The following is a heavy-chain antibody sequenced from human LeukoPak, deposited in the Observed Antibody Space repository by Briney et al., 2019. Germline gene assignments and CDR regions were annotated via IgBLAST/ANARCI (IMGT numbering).Heavy chain of an antibody. J-gene: IGHJ4*02. V-gene: IGHV3-7*01. D-gene: IGHD3-10*01. CDR2: IKQDGSEK. CDR1: GFTFSDYW. CDR3: ARGLWSGTY. Sequence: GGSLRLSCVASGFTFSDYWMTWVRQAPGKGLEWVANIKQDGSEKFCVDSVKGRFTISRDNAENSLYLHMNSLRAEDTAVYYCARGLWSGTYWGQGILVTVSS.